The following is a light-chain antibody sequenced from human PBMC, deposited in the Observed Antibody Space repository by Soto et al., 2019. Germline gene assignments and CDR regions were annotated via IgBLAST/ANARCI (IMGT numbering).Light chain of an antibody. Sequence: QSALTQPASVSGSPGQSITISCTGTSSDVGGYNYVSWYQQHPGKAPKLMIYDVSNRPSGVSNRFSGSKSGNTASLTISGLQAEDEADYYCSSYTISSSWDFGTGTKLTVL. J-gene: IGLJ1*01. CDR2: DVS. CDR1: SSDVGGYNY. CDR3: SSYTISSSWD. V-gene: IGLV2-14*01.